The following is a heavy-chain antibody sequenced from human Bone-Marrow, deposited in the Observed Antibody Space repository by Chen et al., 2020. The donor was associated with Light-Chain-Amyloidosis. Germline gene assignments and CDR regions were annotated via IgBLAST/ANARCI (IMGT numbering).Heavy chain of an antibody. J-gene: IGHJ4*02. V-gene: IGHV5-51*01. D-gene: IGHD5-12*01. CDR1: GYTFPNYW. CDR2: IYPDDSDA. CDR3: ARRRDGYNFDY. Sequence: EVQLEQSGPEVKKPGESLKISCKGSGYTFPNYWIRWVRQMPGKGLEWMGVIYPDDSDARYSPSVEGQVTISADKSITXXXXQWRSLKASDTAMYYCARRRDGYNFDYWGQGTLVTVSS.